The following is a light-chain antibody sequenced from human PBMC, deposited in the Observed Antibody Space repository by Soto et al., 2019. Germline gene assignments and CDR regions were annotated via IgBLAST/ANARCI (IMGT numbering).Light chain of an antibody. Sequence: EIVLTQSPAPLSLSPGERATLSCRASQSVSSYLAWYQQKPGQAPRLLIYDASNRATGIPARFSGSGSETDFTLTISSLEPEDFAVYYCQQRSNWPPLTFGGGTKVEIK. CDR2: DAS. J-gene: IGKJ4*01. CDR1: QSVSSY. V-gene: IGKV3-11*01. CDR3: QQRSNWPPLT.